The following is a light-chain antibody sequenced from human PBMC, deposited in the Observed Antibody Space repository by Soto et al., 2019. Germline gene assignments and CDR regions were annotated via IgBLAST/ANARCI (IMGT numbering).Light chain of an antibody. CDR2: DAS. V-gene: IGKV1-5*01. J-gene: IGKJ4*01. CDR3: QQYNSYPF. CDR1: QSISSW. Sequence: DIPMTQSPSTLSASVGDRVIITCRASQSISSWLAWYQQKPGKAPKLLIYDASSLESGVPSRFSGSGSGTEFTLTISSLQPDDFATYYCQQYNSYPFFGGGTKVEIK.